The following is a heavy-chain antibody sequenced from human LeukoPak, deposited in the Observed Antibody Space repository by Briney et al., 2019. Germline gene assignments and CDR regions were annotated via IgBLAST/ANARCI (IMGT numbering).Heavy chain of an antibody. Sequence: SETLSLTCTVSGYSISSGYYWGWIRQPPGKGLEWIGSIYHSGSTYYNPSLKSRVTISVDTSKNQFSLKLSSVTAADTAVYYCARDLSSSWYVLEATRSPYFDYWGQGTLVTVSS. V-gene: IGHV4-38-2*02. D-gene: IGHD6-13*01. J-gene: IGHJ4*02. CDR2: IYHSGST. CDR1: GYSISSGYY. CDR3: ARDLSSSWYVLEATRSPYFDY.